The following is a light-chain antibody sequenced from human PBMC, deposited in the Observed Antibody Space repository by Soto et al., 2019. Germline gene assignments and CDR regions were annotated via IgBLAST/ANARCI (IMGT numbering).Light chain of an antibody. Sequence: QSALTQPASVSGSPEQSITISRTGTSSDIGSYNRVSWYQQPPGTAPKLIIYGVNNRPSGDPDRFSGSKSGNTASLTISGLQAEDEADYYCNSFTTSTTYFFGTGTKVTVL. CDR1: SSDIGSYNR. J-gene: IGLJ1*01. CDR3: NSFTTSTTYF. CDR2: GVN. V-gene: IGLV2-18*02.